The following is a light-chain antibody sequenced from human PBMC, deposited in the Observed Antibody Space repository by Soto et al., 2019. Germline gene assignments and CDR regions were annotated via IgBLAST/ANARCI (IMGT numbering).Light chain of an antibody. CDR1: QSVSSK. V-gene: IGKV3-15*01. CDR2: GAS. Sequence: EIVMTQSPATLSVSPGERATLSCRASQSVSSKLAWFQQKPGQAPRLLIYGASTWATGISARFSGSGSGTEFTLTISSLQSEDFAVYYCQQYNNWPLTFGGGTKVDIK. J-gene: IGKJ4*01. CDR3: QQYNNWPLT.